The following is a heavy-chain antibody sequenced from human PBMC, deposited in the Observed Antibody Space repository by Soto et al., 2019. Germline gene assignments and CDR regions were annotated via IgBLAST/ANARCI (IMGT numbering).Heavy chain of an antibody. V-gene: IGHV3-7*01. CDR3: ADPLDLDV. J-gene: IGHJ6*04. CDR2: IKPDGSEK. CDR1: GFTFSSAW. Sequence: EVQLVESGGGLVQPGGSLRLSCAASGFTFSSAWMSWVRQAPGKGLEWAATIKPDGSEKYYVDSVKGRFTISRDNAKNSLYLQMNSLRAEDTAVFYCADPLDLDVWGKGATVTVSS.